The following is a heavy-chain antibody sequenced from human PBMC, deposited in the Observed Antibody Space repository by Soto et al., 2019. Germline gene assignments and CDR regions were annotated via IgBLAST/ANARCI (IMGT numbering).Heavy chain of an antibody. V-gene: IGHV5-51*01. CDR3: ARPRLSIGGGGTSFVNWFGP. J-gene: IGHJ5*01. Sequence: GESLKISCKGSGYSFTSYWIGWVRQMPGKGLEWMGIIYPGDSDTRYSPSFQGQVTISADKSISTAYLQWSSLKASDTAMYYWARPRLSIGGGGTSFVNWFGPWGQGTLVNVSS. CDR1: GYSFTSYW. CDR2: IYPGDSDT. D-gene: IGHD6-19*01.